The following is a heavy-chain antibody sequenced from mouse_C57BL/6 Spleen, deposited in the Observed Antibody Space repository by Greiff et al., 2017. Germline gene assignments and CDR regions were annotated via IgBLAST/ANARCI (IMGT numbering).Heavy chain of an antibody. CDR2: IHPNSGST. V-gene: IGHV1-64*01. CDR3: AREGFFTTVVAHDY. Sequence: QVQLQQPGAELVKPGASVKLSCKASGYTFTSYWMHWVKQRPGQGLEWIGMIHPNSGSTNYNEKFKSKATLTVDKSSSTAYMQLSSLTSEDSAVYYCAREGFFTTVVAHDYWGQGTTLTVSS. CDR1: GYTFTSYW. D-gene: IGHD1-1*01. J-gene: IGHJ2*01.